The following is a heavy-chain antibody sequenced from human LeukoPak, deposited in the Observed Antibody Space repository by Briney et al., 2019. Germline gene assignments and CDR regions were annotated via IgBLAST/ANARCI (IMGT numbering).Heavy chain of an antibody. J-gene: IGHJ4*02. D-gene: IGHD5-18*01. Sequence: GGSLRLSCAASGFTFSSYGMHWVRQAPGKGLEWVAVIWYDGSNKYCADSVKGRFTISRDNSKNTLYLQMNSLRAEDTAVYYCAREGGVGYREEYYFDYWGQGTLVTVSS. CDR1: GFTFSSYG. V-gene: IGHV3-33*01. CDR2: IWYDGSNK. CDR3: AREGGVGYREEYYFDY.